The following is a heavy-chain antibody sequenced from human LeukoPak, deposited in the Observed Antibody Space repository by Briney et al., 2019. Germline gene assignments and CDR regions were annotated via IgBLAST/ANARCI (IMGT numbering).Heavy chain of an antibody. J-gene: IGHJ6*03. Sequence: SETLSLTCAVYGGSLSGYYWSWIRQPPGKGLIWIGETSHSRNTNYDPSLKSRLTISVDTSKNQFSLKLTSVTAADTAVYFCARTNPQLWYGGYYYYVDVWGKGTTVTVSS. CDR2: TSHSRNT. V-gene: IGHV4-34*01. D-gene: IGHD3-10*01. CDR3: ARTNPQLWYGGYYYYVDV. CDR1: GGSLSGYY.